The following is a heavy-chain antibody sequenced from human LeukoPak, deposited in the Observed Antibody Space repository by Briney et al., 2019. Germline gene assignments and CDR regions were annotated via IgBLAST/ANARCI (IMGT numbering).Heavy chain of an antibody. J-gene: IGHJ4*02. Sequence: GGSLRLSRAASGFTFDDYAMHWVRQAPGKGLEWVSGISWNSGITGYADSLKGRFTISRDNAKKSLYLQMNTLRAEDTALYYCAKAAVAGTGKAFDYWGQGTLVTVSS. D-gene: IGHD6-13*01. V-gene: IGHV3-9*01. CDR2: ISWNSGIT. CDR1: GFTFDDYA. CDR3: AKAAVAGTGKAFDY.